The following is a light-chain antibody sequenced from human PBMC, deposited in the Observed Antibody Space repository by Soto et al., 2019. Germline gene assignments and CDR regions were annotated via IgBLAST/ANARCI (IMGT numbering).Light chain of an antibody. J-gene: IGKJ5*01. V-gene: IGKV3D-20*02. CDR1: QSVSTSK. CDR2: DAS. CDR3: QQSYSTPFT. Sequence: IVVTLSADTLSLSPGVRATLSCRTSQSVSTSKLAWYQQRPGQAPRLLMYDASRRATGIPDRFSGSGSGTDFTLTIISLQPEDFVTYYCQQSYSTPFTFGQGTRLDIK.